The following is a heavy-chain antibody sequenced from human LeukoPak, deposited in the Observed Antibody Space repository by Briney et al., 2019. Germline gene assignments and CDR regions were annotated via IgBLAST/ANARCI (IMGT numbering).Heavy chain of an antibody. CDR1: GGSISSGGYY. J-gene: IGHJ5*02. V-gene: IGHV4-31*03. CDR3: AASPQHPPGQQLVPWFDP. CDR2: TYYSGGT. D-gene: IGHD6-13*01. Sequence: PSQTLSLTCTVSGGSISSGGYYWSWIRQHPGKGLEWIGYTYYSGGTNYNPSLKSRVTISIDTSKNQFSLKLTSVTAADTAVYYCAASPQHPPGQQLVPWFDPWGQGTLVTVSS.